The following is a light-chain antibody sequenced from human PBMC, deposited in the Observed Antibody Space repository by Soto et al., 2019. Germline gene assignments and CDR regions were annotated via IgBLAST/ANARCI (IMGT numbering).Light chain of an antibody. CDR1: QSVSSSY. CDR3: QQYGSLSYT. V-gene: IGKV3-20*01. CDR2: GAY. J-gene: IGKJ2*01. Sequence: EIVLTQSPGTLSLSPGERATLSCRASQSVSSSYLAWYQQKPGQAPRLLIYGAYSKASGIRDGFSGSASGTCFSLTISRLEPEDCAVYYCQQYGSLSYTCGQGTKQEIK.